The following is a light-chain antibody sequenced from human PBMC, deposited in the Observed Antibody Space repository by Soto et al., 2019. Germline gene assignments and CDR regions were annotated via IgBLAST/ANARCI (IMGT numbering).Light chain of an antibody. Sequence: QLVLTQSPSASASLGASVKLTCTLSSGHSSYTIAWHQQRPEKGPRYLMKVNSDGSHNKGDGIPDRFSGSSSGAERYLTISSLQSEDEADYYCQTWGTGIWVFGGGTKL. V-gene: IGLV4-69*01. J-gene: IGLJ3*02. CDR1: SGHSSYT. CDR2: VNSDGSH. CDR3: QTWGTGIWV.